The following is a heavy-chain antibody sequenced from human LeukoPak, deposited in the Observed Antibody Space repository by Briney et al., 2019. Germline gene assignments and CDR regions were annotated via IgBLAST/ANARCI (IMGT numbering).Heavy chain of an antibody. Sequence: SETLSLTCTVSGGSISSNSYYWGWIRQPPGKGLEWIGSIHYSGSTYYNPSLKSRVTMSVDTSKNQFSLRLSSVTDADTAMYYCARGSGTYYVYNWFHPWGQGTLVTVSS. V-gene: IGHV4-39*07. CDR1: GGSISSNSYY. D-gene: IGHD3-10*01. CDR3: ARGSGTYYVYNWFHP. CDR2: IHYSGST. J-gene: IGHJ5*02.